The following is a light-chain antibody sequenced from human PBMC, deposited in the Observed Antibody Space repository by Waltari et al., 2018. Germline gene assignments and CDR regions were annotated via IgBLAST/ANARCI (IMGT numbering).Light chain of an antibody. Sequence: QSALTQPASVSGSPGQSITISCTGTSSDVGTYNHVSWYQQHPGKAPKLMLFDVSIRPSGVSNRFSGSKSGNTASLTISGLQAEDEADYYCSSYISSSTLELFGGGTSLTVL. CDR2: DVS. CDR3: SSYISSSTLEL. CDR1: SSDVGTYNH. V-gene: IGLV2-14*03. J-gene: IGLJ2*01.